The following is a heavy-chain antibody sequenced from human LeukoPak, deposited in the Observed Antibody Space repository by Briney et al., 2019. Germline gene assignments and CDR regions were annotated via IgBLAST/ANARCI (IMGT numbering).Heavy chain of an antibody. V-gene: IGHV3-33*08. CDR3: ARDLYSGSYYFDY. CDR1: GFTVSSNY. J-gene: IGHJ4*02. Sequence: PGGSLRLSCAASGFTVSSNYMSWVRQAPGKGLEWVAVIWYDGSNKYYADSVKGRFTISRDNSKNTLYLQMNSLRAEDTAVYYCARDLYSGSYYFDYWGQGTLVTVSS. D-gene: IGHD1-26*01. CDR2: IWYDGSNK.